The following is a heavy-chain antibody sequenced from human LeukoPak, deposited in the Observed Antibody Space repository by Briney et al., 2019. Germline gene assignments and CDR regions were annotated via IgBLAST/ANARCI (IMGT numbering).Heavy chain of an antibody. D-gene: IGHD3-9*01. CDR3: ARRVAPYYDILTGYFNYWYFDL. CDR2: IYYSGST. CDR1: GGPFSGYY. V-gene: IGHV4-59*08. J-gene: IGHJ2*01. Sequence: SETLSLTCAVYGGPFSGYYWSWIRQPPGKGLEWIGYIYYSGSTNYNPSLKSRVTISVDTSKNQFSLKLSSVTAADTAVYYCARRVAPYYDILTGYFNYWYFDLWGRGTLVTVSS.